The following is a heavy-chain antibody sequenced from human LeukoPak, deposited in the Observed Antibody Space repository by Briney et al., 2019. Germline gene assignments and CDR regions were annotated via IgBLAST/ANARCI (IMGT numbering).Heavy chain of an antibody. CDR3: ARDNSVSAGFDY. CDR1: GFTFSSYG. J-gene: IGHJ4*02. Sequence: SGGSLRLSCAASGFTFSSYGMHWVRQAPGKGLEYVSAISSNGDSTYYANSVKGRFTISRDNSKNTLYLQMGSLRAEDMAVYYCARDNSVSAGFDYWGQGTLVTVSS. CDR2: ISSNGDST. V-gene: IGHV3-64*01. D-gene: IGHD4-23*01.